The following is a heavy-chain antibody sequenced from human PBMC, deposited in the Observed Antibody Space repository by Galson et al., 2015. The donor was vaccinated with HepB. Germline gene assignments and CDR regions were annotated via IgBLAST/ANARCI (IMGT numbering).Heavy chain of an antibody. CDR3: ARVGDNCTATTCPPLGY. D-gene: IGHD2-2*01. Sequence: SVKVSCKASGYTFTSYGITWVRQAPGQGLEWMGWISAYSANTNHPLKLQGRVTMTTDTSTSTVFLELRSLRSDDTAVYYCARVGDNCTATTCPPLGYWGQGTLVTVSS. CDR2: ISAYSANT. CDR1: GYTFTSYG. V-gene: IGHV1-18*04. J-gene: IGHJ4*02.